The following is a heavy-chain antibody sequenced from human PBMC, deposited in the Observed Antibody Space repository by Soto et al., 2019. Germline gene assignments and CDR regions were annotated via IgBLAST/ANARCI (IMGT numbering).Heavy chain of an antibody. Sequence: GGSLRLSCAASGFTFSSYSMNWVRQAPGKGLEWVSYISSSSSTKYYADSVKGRFTISRDNSKNTLYLQMKSLRAEDTALYYCSKVSYLGVYYYYGMDVWGQGTTVTVSS. CDR3: SKVSYLGVYYYYGMDV. CDR1: GFTFSSYS. V-gene: IGHV3-48*01. CDR2: ISSSSSTK. J-gene: IGHJ6*02. D-gene: IGHD2-8*01.